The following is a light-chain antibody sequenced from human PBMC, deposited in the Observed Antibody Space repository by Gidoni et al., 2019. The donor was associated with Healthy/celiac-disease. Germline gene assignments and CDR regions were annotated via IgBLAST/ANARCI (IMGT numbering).Light chain of an antibody. CDR1: QSVSSSN. CDR3: QQYGGSPWT. CDR2: GAS. J-gene: IGKJ1*01. V-gene: IGKV3-20*01. Sequence: EIVLTQSPGTLSLSPGERATLPCRASQSVSSSNLAWYQQKPGQAPRLLIYGASSRATGIPDRFSGSGSGTDFTLTISRLEPEDFAVYYCQQYGGSPWTFGQGTKVDIK.